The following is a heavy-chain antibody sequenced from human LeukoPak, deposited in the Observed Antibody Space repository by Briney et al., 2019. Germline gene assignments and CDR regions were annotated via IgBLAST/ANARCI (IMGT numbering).Heavy chain of an antibody. CDR1: GFTFSSYA. CDR3: ASAWWGDYFDY. CDR2: ISYDGSNK. V-gene: IGHV3-30-3*01. J-gene: IGHJ4*02. Sequence: GGSLRLSCAASGFTFSSYAMHWVRQAPGKGLEWVAVISYDGSNKYYADSVKGRFTISRDNSKNTLYLQMNSLRAEDTAVYYCASAWWGDYFDYWGQGTLVTVSS. D-gene: IGHD2-15*01.